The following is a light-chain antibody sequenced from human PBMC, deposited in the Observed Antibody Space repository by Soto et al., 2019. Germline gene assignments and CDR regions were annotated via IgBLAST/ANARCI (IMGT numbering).Light chain of an antibody. V-gene: IGKV1-5*01. CDR3: QQYHSYWT. J-gene: IGKJ1*01. CDR1: QSISSY. Sequence: DIQITQSPSTLSASVGYRVTITCRASQSISSYLNWYQQKPGKAPKLLIYAASSLQSGVPQRFSGSGSGTEFTLTISSLQTDDFSTYYCQQYHSYWTFGQGTKVDIK. CDR2: AAS.